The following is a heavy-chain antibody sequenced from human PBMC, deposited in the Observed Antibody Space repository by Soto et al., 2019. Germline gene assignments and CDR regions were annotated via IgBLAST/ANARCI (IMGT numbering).Heavy chain of an antibody. CDR1: GFSFGVSA. J-gene: IGHJ4*02. CDR2: IRSKPQNYAA. CDR3: TVVGATTDGFHY. V-gene: IGHV3-73*02. Sequence: EVQLVESGGGLVQPGESLILSCAASGFSFGVSAIHWVRQASGKGLGWVGRIRSKPQNYAAAYAASVEGRFTISRDDSKNTSYLQMNNLKPDDTAVYFCTVVGATTDGFHYWGQGTLVTVSS. D-gene: IGHD1-26*01.